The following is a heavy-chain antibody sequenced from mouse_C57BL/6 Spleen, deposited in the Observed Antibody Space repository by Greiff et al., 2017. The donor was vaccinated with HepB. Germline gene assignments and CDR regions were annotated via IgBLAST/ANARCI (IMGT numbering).Heavy chain of an antibody. CDR3: ARVTDYDGVDY. CDR1: GYTFTDYY. J-gene: IGHJ4*01. V-gene: IGHV1-26*01. CDR2: INPNNGGT. Sequence: EVQLQQSGPELVKPGASVKISCKASGYTFTDYYMNWVKQSHGKSLEWIGDINPNNGGTSYNQKFKGKATLTVDKSSSTAYMELRSLTSEDSAVYYCARVTDYDGVDYWGQGTSVTVSS. D-gene: IGHD2-4*01.